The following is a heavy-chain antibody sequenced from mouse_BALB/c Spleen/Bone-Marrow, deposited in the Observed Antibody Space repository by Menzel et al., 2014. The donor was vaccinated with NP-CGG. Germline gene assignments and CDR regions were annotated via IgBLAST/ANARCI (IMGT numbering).Heavy chain of an antibody. J-gene: IGHJ3*01. CDR1: GFNIKDTY. CDR2: IDPANGNT. CDR3: ARRAARATGFAY. V-gene: IGHV14-3*02. D-gene: IGHD3-1*01. Sequence: EVQLQESGAELVKPGASVKLSCTASGFNIKDTYMHWAKQRPEQGLEWIGRIDPANGNTKYDPKFQGKATITADTSSNTAYLQLSSLTSEDTAVYYCARRAARATGFAYWGQGTLVTVSA.